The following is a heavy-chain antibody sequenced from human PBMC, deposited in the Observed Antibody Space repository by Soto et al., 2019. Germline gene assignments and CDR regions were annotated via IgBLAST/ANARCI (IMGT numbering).Heavy chain of an antibody. CDR1: GGTFSSYA. Sequence: QVQLVQSGAEVKKPGSSVKVSCKASGGTFSSYAISWVRQAPGQGLEWMGGIIPIFGTANYAQKFQGRVTITPDESKSKDYMELRSLRSEDTAVYYCATQGNVVVPAAIRTPYGMDVGGQGTTVTVSS. V-gene: IGHV1-69*01. CDR2: IIPIFGTA. CDR3: ATQGNVVVPAAIRTPYGMDV. D-gene: IGHD2-2*01. J-gene: IGHJ6*02.